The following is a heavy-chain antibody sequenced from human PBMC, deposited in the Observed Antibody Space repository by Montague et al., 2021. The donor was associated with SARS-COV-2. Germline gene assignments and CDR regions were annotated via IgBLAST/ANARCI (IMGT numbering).Heavy chain of an antibody. CDR3: ARTSASSDY. CDR1: GDSVSRNSAA. V-gene: IGHV6-1*01. D-gene: IGHD1-26*01. CDR2: TYHRSKWYN. Sequence: CAISGDSVSRNSAAWNWIRRAPSRGLEWLGRTYHRSKWYNDYAVSVKSRITINPDTTKNQISLQLNSVTPEDTAVYYCARTSASSDYWGQGTLVTVSS. J-gene: IGHJ4*02.